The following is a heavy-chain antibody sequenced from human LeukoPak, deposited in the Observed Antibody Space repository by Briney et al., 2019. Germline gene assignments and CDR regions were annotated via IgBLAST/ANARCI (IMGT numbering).Heavy chain of an antibody. J-gene: IGHJ4*02. CDR1: GFTFSSYG. CDR2: ISYDGSNK. V-gene: IGHV3-30*18. CDR3: AKGGTNDMATSF. D-gene: IGHD5-24*01. Sequence: GRSLRLSCAASGFTFSSYGMHWVRQAPGKGLEWVAVISYDGSNKYYADSVRGRFTISRDNSKNTLYLQINSLRVEDTAVYYCAKGGTNDMATSFWGLGTLVTVSS.